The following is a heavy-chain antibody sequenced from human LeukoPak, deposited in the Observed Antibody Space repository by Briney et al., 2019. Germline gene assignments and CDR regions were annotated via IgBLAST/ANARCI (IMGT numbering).Heavy chain of an antibody. D-gene: IGHD6-19*01. CDR3: ARNSSGWDLYYFDY. Sequence: GGSLRISCAASGFTFSDYYMSWIRQAPGKGLEWVSYISSSSSYTNYADSVKGRFTISRDNAKNSLYLQMNSLRAEDTAVYYCARNSSGWDLYYFDYWGQGTLVTVSS. CDR2: ISSSSSYT. V-gene: IGHV3-11*06. J-gene: IGHJ4*02. CDR1: GFTFSDYY.